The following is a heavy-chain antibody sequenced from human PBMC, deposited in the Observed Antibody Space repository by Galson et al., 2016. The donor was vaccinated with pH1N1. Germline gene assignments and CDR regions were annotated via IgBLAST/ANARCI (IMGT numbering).Heavy chain of an antibody. V-gene: IGHV3-69-1*01. Sequence: SLRLSCAASGFTLSDYYMNWLRETPERGLEWLSSIGSSGNVAYADAVKGRFTISRDNAQNSLLLQMDSLRVDDTALYYCAREWGLGAAGPLDSWGQGALVIVSS. CDR2: IGSSGNV. CDR1: GFTLSDYY. D-gene: IGHD6-13*01. J-gene: IGHJ4*02. CDR3: AREWGLGAAGPLDS.